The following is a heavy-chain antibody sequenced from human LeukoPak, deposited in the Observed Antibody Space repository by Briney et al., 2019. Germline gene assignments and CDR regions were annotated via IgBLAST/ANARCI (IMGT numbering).Heavy chain of an antibody. CDR1: GFTFSMFW. J-gene: IGHJ4*02. V-gene: IGHV3-74*01. CDR3: ARDQSIAGPTAADY. D-gene: IGHD1-26*01. Sequence: GGSLSLSCAASGFTFSMFWMHWVPQAPGRGLVCVSRINTDGSNTIYADSVKGRFNISRDNDKNTLSLQINSLRAEDTAVYYCARDQSIAGPTAADYWGQGTLVTVSS. CDR2: INTDGSNT.